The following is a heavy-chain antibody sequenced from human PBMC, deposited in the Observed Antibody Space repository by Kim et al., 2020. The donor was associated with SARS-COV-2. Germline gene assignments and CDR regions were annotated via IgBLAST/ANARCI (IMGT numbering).Heavy chain of an antibody. Sequence: SETLSLTCAVYGGSFSGYYWSWIRQPPGKGLEWIGEINHSGSTNYNPSLKSRVTISVDTSKNQFSLKLSSVTAADTAVYYCARRRNVVVPAAMRGAIDY. CDR2: INHSGST. J-gene: IGHJ4*01. CDR1: GGSFSGYY. V-gene: IGHV4-34*01. CDR3: ARRRNVVVPAAMRGAIDY. D-gene: IGHD2-2*01.